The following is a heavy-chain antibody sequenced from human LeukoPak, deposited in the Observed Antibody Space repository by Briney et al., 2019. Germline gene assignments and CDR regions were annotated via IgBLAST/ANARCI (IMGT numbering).Heavy chain of an antibody. CDR1: GFTFSGFG. CDR3: AKGTSGYSSSWYANWFDP. V-gene: IGHV3-30*18. J-gene: IGHJ5*02. CDR2: ISYNARHE. D-gene: IGHD6-13*01. Sequence: GGSLRLSCVASGFTFSGFGMHWVRQAPGKGLEWVAVISYNARHEYYRDSVKGRFTISRDNAKNPLYLQMNSLRAEDMALYYCAKGTSGYSSSWYANWFDPWGQGTLVTVSS.